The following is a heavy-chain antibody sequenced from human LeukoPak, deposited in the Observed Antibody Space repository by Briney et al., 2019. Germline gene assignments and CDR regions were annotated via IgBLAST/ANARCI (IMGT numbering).Heavy chain of an antibody. CDR1: GFTFSSYS. V-gene: IGHV3-48*04. Sequence: PGGSLRLSCAGSGFTFSSYSMNWVRQAPGEGLERVSYITIYYADSVKGRFTSSRDNAKNSLYLQMNSLRAEDTAVYYCARGEVDSGYSYGHNFDYWGQGTLVTVSS. CDR3: ARGEVDSGYSYGHNFDY. CDR2: ITI. J-gene: IGHJ4*02. D-gene: IGHD5-18*01.